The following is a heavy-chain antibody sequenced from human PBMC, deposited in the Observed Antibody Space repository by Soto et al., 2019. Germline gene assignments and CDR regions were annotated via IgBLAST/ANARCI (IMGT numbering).Heavy chain of an antibody. CDR1: GFTFSDYY. CDR2: ISSSSGTI. J-gene: IGHJ4*02. D-gene: IGHD3-10*01. V-gene: IGHV3-11*01. Sequence: GGSLRLSCAASGFTFSDYYMSWIRQAPGMGLEWISYISSSSGTIYYADSVKGRFAISRDNAKNSLYLQMNSLRAEDTAVYYCARTSGTILDHWGQGTLVTVSS. CDR3: ARTSGTILDH.